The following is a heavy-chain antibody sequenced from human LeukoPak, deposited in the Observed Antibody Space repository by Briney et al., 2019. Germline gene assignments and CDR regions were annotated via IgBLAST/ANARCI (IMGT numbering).Heavy chain of an antibody. D-gene: IGHD4-11*01. CDR3: ARSSYSNLPPTNNWFDP. Sequence: SETLSLTCTVSGGSISSSSYYWGWIRQPPGKGLEWIGSIYYSGSTYYNPSLKSRVTISVDTSKNQFSLKLSSVTAADTAVYYCARSSYSNLPPTNNWFDPWGQGTLVTVSS. CDR1: GGSISSSSYY. CDR2: IYYSGST. J-gene: IGHJ5*02. V-gene: IGHV4-39*07.